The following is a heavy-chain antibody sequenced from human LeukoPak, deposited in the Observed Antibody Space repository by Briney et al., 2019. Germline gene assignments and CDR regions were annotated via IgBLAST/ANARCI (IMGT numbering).Heavy chain of an antibody. D-gene: IGHD3-22*01. CDR2: INPNSGGT. CDR1: GYTFTGYY. J-gene: IGHJ4*02. V-gene: IGHV1-2*02. Sequence: ASVKVSCKASGYTFTGYYMHWVRQAPGQGLEWMGWINPNSGGTNYAQKFQGRVTMTRDTSISTAYMELSRLRSDDTAVYSCARDDSSGFLIDYWGQGTLVTVSS. CDR3: ARDDSSGFLIDY.